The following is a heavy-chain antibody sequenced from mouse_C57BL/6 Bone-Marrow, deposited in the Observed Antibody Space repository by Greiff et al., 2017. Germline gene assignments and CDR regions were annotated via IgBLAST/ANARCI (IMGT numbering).Heavy chain of an antibody. CDR3: ARSPYEH. V-gene: IGHV1-26*01. Sequence: EVQLQQSGPELVKPGASVKISCKASGYTFTDYYMNWVKQSHGKSLEWIGDINPNNGGTSYNQKFKGKATLTVDKSSSTAYMELRSLTSEDSAVYYCARSPYEHWGQGTLVTVSA. J-gene: IGHJ3*01. CDR1: GYTFTDYY. CDR2: INPNNGGT. D-gene: IGHD2-14*01.